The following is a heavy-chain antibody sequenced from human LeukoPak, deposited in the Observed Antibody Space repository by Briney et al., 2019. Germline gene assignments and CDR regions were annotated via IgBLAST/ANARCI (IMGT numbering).Heavy chain of an antibody. J-gene: IGHJ5*02. CDR3: AKTGDYRFDP. Sequence: GGSLRLSRAASGFTVSSNYMSWVRQAPGKGLEWVSFIDIGGTTYYADSVKGRFTISRDNSRNTLYLQMNSLRADDTAVYYCAKTGDYRFDPWGQGTLVTVSS. CDR2: IDIGGTT. V-gene: IGHV3-53*01. D-gene: IGHD4-17*01. CDR1: GFTVSSNY.